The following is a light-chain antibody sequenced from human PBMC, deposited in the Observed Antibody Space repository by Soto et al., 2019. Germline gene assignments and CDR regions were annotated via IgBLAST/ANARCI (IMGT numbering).Light chain of an antibody. V-gene: IGKV1-33*01. Sequence: DIQMTQSPSSLSASVGDRVTITCQASQDISNYLNWYQQKPGKAPKLLIYDASNLETGVPSRFSGSGSGTDFTFTISSLQPDDIATYYCQQCDDLPLTFGGGTTVEIK. CDR1: QDISNY. CDR3: QQCDDLPLT. CDR2: DAS. J-gene: IGKJ4*01.